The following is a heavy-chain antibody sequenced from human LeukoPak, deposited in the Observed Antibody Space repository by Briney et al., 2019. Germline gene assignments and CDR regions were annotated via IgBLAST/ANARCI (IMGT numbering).Heavy chain of an antibody. V-gene: IGHV2-5*02. CDR1: GFSLTTTGVG. D-gene: IGHD3-22*01. CDR3: AHLYFYNSGGFSRAFDH. CDR2: IYWDDEK. Sequence: SGPTLMKPTQTLTLTCTFSGFSLTTTGVGVGWIRQPPGKALEGLALIYWDDEKRYRPSLRTRPTITKDTSKSQVVLTMTNMDPVDTATYYCAHLYFYNSGGFSRAFDHWGQGTLVTVSS. J-gene: IGHJ4*02.